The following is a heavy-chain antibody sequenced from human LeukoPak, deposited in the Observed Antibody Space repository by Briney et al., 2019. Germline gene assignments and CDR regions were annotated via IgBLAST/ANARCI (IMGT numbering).Heavy chain of an antibody. D-gene: IGHD1-1*01. CDR1: GFSFSSYS. V-gene: IGHV3-21*04. J-gene: IGHJ3*02. Sequence: GGSLRLSCAASGFSFSSYSMNWVRQAPGKGLEWVSSISSSSSYIYYVDSVKGRFTISRDNAKNSLYLQMNSLRGEDTALYYCARGGLIQRHAFDIWGQGTMVTVSS. CDR2: ISSSSSYI. CDR3: ARGGLIQRHAFDI.